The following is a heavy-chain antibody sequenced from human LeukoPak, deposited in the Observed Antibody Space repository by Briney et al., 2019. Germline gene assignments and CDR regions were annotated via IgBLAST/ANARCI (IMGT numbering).Heavy chain of an antibody. V-gene: IGHV3-64D*06. J-gene: IGHJ4*02. CDR2: ISKNGGNT. D-gene: IGHD2-21*02. CDR1: GFTFSWYG. Sequence: PGGSLRLSCLGSGFTFSWYGMNWVRQAPGRGLEYVSAISKNGGNTYYVDSVKGRFTIPRDNSKNTLYLQMNSLRVEDTAVYFCVKDLSDRDVDYWGQGTLVTVSS. CDR3: VKDLSDRDVDY.